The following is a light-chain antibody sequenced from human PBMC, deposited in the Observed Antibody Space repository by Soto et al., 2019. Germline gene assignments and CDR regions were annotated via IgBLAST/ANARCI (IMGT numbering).Light chain of an antibody. Sequence: QSALTQPRSVSGSPGQSVTISCTGTSSVVGGYNYVSWYLQHPGKAPKLMIYDVSKRPSGIPDRFSGSKSGTTASLTSSGFQAEDEAYYYCYSYAHRYSHDVLGTGTKVTVL. V-gene: IGLV2-11*01. J-gene: IGLJ1*01. CDR2: DVS. CDR1: SSVVGGYNY. CDR3: YSYAHRYSHDV.